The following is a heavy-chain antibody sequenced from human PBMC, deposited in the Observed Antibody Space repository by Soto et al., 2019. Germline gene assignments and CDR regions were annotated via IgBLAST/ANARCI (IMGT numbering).Heavy chain of an antibody. Sequence: PGGSLRLPCAASGFSYNSYALSWVRQAPGKGLEWVSSISGGGGDTSYADSVRGRFTISRDNSKNTLYLLMNSLRADDAAVYYCVRSFTWYSEADYWGQGTLVTVSS. D-gene: IGHD6-13*01. V-gene: IGHV3-23*01. J-gene: IGHJ4*02. CDR3: VRSFTWYSEADY. CDR1: GFSYNSYA. CDR2: ISGGGGDT.